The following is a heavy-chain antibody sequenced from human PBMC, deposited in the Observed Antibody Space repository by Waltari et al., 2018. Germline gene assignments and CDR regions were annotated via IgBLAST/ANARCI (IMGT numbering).Heavy chain of an antibody. V-gene: IGHV1-2*02. J-gene: IGHJ4*02. D-gene: IGHD2-2*01. Sequence: QVQLVQSGAEVKKPGASVKVSCKTSGYTFTGYYMYWVRQAPGQGLEWMGWINPYSGGTAYEQKFQGRGTLTRDTSISTAYMELNRLISDDSAMYYCATAPDAFQIINWGQGTLVTVSS. CDR1: GYTFTGYY. CDR2: INPYSGGT. CDR3: ATAPDAFQIIN.